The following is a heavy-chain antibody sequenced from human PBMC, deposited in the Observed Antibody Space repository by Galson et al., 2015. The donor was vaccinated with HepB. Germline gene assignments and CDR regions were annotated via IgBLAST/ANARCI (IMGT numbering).Heavy chain of an antibody. J-gene: IGHJ4*02. CDR2: IIPILGIA. CDR1: GGTFSSYA. D-gene: IGHD3-10*01. V-gene: IGHV1-69*04. Sequence: SVKVSCKASGGTFSSYAISRVRQAPGQGLEWMGRIIPILGIANYAQKFQGRVTITADKSTSTAYMELSSLRSEDTAVYYCARTNYYGSGLLTHDYWGQGTLVTVSS. CDR3: ARTNYYGSGLLTHDY.